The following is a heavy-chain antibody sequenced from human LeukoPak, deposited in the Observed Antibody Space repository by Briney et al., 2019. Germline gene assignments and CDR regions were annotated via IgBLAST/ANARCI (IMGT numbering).Heavy chain of an antibody. V-gene: IGHV4-39*07. D-gene: IGHD5-18*01. CDR2: IYYSGST. J-gene: IGHJ5*02. Sequence: PSETLSLTCTVSGGSISSSSCYWGWIRQPPGKGLEWIGSIYYSGSTYYNPSLKSRVTISVDTSKNQFSLKLSSVTAADTAVYYCSRESSPDTAMAGNWFDPWGQGTLVTVSS. CDR1: GGSISSSSCY. CDR3: SRESSPDTAMAGNWFDP.